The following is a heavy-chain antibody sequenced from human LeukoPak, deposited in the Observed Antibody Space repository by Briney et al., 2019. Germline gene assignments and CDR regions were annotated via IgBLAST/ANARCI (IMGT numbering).Heavy chain of an antibody. CDR1: GFTFSSYA. V-gene: IGHV3-23*01. CDR2: ISGSGDST. CDR3: AKRSLDYNRSQFDY. D-gene: IGHD4-11*01. Sequence: PGGSLRLSCAASGFTFSSYAMSWVRQAPGRGLEWVSAISGSGDSTYYADSVKGRFTISRDNSKNTLYLQMNSLRAEDTAVYYCAKRSLDYNRSQFDYWGQGTLVTVSS. J-gene: IGHJ4*02.